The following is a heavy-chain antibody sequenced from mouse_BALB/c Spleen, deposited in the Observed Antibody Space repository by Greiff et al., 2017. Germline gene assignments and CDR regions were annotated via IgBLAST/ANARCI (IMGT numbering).Heavy chain of an antibody. V-gene: IGHV5-6-3*01. CDR1: GFTFSSYG. Sequence: EVMLVESGGGLVQPGGSLKLSCAASGFTFSSYGMSWVRQTPDKRLELVATINSNGGSTYYPDSVKGRFTISRDNAKNTLYLQMSSLKSEDTAMYYCARDGGGSSVFFDYWGQGTTLTVSS. D-gene: IGHD3-1*01. J-gene: IGHJ2*01. CDR2: INSNGGST. CDR3: ARDGGGSSVFFDY.